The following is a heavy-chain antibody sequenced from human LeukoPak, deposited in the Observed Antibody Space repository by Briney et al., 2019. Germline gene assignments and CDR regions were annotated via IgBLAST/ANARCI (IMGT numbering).Heavy chain of an antibody. D-gene: IGHD3-10*01. Sequence: SVKVSCKASGGTFSSYAISWVRQAPGQGLEWMGRIIPILGIANYAQKFQGRVTITADKSTSTAYMELSSLRSEDTAVYYCARGFMVRGVICWFDPWGHGTLVTVSS. J-gene: IGHJ5*02. CDR2: IIPILGIA. CDR3: ARGFMVRGVICWFDP. CDR1: GGTFSSYA. V-gene: IGHV1-69*04.